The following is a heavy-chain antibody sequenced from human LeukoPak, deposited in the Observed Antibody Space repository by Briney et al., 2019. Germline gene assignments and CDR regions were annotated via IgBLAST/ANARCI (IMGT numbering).Heavy chain of an antibody. V-gene: IGHV4-39*07. J-gene: IGHJ4*02. CDR2: IYYSGST. Sequence: SETLSLTCTVSGGSISSSNYYWGWIRQPPGKGLEWIGSIYYSGSTYKNPSLKSRVTISVDTSKNQFSLKLSSVTAADTAVYYCARLPYYYGSGSYPARNYFDYWGQGTPVTVSS. CDR3: ARLPYYYGSGSYPARNYFDY. D-gene: IGHD3-10*01. CDR1: GGSISSSNYY.